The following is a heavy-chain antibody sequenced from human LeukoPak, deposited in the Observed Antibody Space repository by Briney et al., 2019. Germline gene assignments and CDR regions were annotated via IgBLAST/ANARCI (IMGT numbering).Heavy chain of an antibody. V-gene: IGHV3-21*01. CDR3: ARGYYGSGSYSFDN. Sequence: RTGGSLRLSCAASGFSFSRHNMNWVRQAPMKGLEWVSSIGSDGSYIYYADSVQGRFTISRDNAKNSLYLQMNSLRAEDTAVYYCARGYYGSGSYSFDNWGQGTLVTVSS. J-gene: IGHJ4*02. D-gene: IGHD3-10*01. CDR2: IGSDGSYI. CDR1: GFSFSRHN.